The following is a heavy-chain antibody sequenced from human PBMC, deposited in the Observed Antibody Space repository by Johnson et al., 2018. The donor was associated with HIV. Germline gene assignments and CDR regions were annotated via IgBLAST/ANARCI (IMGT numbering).Heavy chain of an antibody. D-gene: IGHD6-6*01. CDR3: ASPWGRFSTSSLDIVDI. Sequence: VQLVESGGGLVQPGGSLTLSCAVSGFTVSSNYMSWVRQAPGKGLEWVSVIYSGGSTYYADSVKGRFTISRDNSKNTLFLEMNSLRAEDTAVYYCASPWGRFSTSSLDIVDIWGQGTMVTVSS. J-gene: IGHJ3*02. V-gene: IGHV3-66*02. CDR1: GFTVSSNY. CDR2: IYSGGST.